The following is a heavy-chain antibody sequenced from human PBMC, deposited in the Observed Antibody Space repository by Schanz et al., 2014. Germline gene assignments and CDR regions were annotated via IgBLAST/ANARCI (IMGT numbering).Heavy chain of an antibody. CDR2: IWYDGSKQ. J-gene: IGHJ3*01. V-gene: IGHV3-30*18. Sequence: QVQLVESGGGVVQPGRSLRLSCAASGFPFSSTGMHWVRQAPGKGPEWVAVIWYDGSKQYLAGSVKGRFSVSRDTSKNTLYLQMNSLRPEDTAMYYCAKHRDDAFDVWGQGTMVIVSS. D-gene: IGHD3-10*01. CDR1: GFPFSSTG. CDR3: AKHRDDAFDV.